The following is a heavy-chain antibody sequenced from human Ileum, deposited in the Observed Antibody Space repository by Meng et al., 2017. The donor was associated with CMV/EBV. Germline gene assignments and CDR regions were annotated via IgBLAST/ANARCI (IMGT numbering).Heavy chain of an antibody. V-gene: IGHV4-34*02. CDR1: GGSFSGYY. CDR2: VSHSGVT. D-gene: IGHD1-26*01. J-gene: IGHJ4*02. Sequence: QGQRPQWGAGLLKPSETLSLTCAVYGGSFSGYYWSWIRRPPGKGLEWIAEVSHSGVTNYNPSLKSRVTISIDTSKNQFSLHLSSVTAADTAVYYCAREPVGATLYYFDYWGQGTLVTVSS. CDR3: AREPVGATLYYFDY.